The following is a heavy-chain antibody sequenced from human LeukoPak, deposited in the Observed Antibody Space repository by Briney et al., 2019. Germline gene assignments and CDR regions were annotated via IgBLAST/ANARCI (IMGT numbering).Heavy chain of an antibody. D-gene: IGHD2-2*01. V-gene: IGHV1-2*06. CDR1: GYTFTGYY. CDR2: INPNSGRT. J-gene: IGHJ5*02. Sequence: ASVKVSCKASGYTFTGYYMHWVRQAPGQGLEWMGRINPNSGRTNYAQKFQGRVTMTRDTSISTAYMELSRLRSDDTAVYYCARAGYCSSTSCQGPWFDPWGQGTLVTVSS. CDR3: ARAGYCSSTSCQGPWFDP.